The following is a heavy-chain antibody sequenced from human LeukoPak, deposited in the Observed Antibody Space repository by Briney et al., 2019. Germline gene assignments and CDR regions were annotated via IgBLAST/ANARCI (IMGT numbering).Heavy chain of an antibody. Sequence: SETLSLTCAVYGGSFSGYHWSWIRQPPGKGLEWIGEINHSGSTNYNPSLKSRVTISVDTSKNQFSLKLSSVTAADTAVYYCARNRRYYDFWSGPNWFDPWGQGTLVTVSS. D-gene: IGHD3-3*01. CDR1: GGSFSGYH. V-gene: IGHV4-34*01. CDR3: ARNRRYYDFWSGPNWFDP. J-gene: IGHJ5*02. CDR2: INHSGST.